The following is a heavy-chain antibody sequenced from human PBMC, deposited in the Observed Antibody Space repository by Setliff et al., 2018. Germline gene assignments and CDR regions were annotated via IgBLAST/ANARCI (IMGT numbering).Heavy chain of an antibody. V-gene: IGHV4-39*07. Sequence: SETLSLTCTVSGGSISRGSYYWGWIRQPPGGGLEWIGILYYTGATYYNPSLKSRVTISVDTPDNQFSLKLSSVTAADTAVFYCARGYAARVGFGNWFDPWGQGTLVTVSS. J-gene: IGHJ5*02. CDR3: ARGYAARVGFGNWFDP. D-gene: IGHD6-6*01. CDR2: LYYTGAT. CDR1: GGSISRGSYY.